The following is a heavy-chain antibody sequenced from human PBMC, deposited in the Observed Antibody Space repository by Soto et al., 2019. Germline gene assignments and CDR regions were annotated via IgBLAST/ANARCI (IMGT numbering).Heavy chain of an antibody. Sequence: QIQLVQSGAEVKKPGASVKVSCTASGYRFTNYAFTWVRQAPRQGLEWMGWISTYTGDTNYAQKYQGRVTMTTDTSTSTVYMELRSLRSDDTAVYYCARVVVAGTNWFDPWGQGTLVTVSS. V-gene: IGHV1-18*01. CDR3: ARVVVAGTNWFDP. CDR2: ISTYTGDT. D-gene: IGHD2-15*01. J-gene: IGHJ5*02. CDR1: GYRFTNYA.